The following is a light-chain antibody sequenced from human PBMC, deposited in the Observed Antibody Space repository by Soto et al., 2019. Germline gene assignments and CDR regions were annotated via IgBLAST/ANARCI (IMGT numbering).Light chain of an antibody. CDR1: QTLTSRY. CDR2: AAS. Sequence: EIVLTQSPDTLSLSPGERATLSCRASQTLTSRYLAWYQQKPGQAPRLLIYAASTRASGILDRFSGSASGTDFTLTISRLEPEDFAVYYCQQFGSSPKTFGQGTKLEIK. V-gene: IGKV3-20*01. J-gene: IGKJ2*01. CDR3: QQFGSSPKT.